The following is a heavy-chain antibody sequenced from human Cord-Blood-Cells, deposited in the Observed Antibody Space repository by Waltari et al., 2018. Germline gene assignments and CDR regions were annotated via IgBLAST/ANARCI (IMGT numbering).Heavy chain of an antibody. CDR3: ARRHTMVQGVDY. J-gene: IGHJ4*02. CDR2: ISAYNGNT. V-gene: IGHV1-18*01. CDR1: GYTFTTSR. D-gene: IGHD3-10*01. Sequence: QVQLEQSGAEVTKLRAPVTVSCKALGYTFTTSRSGWVRKAPGQGLEWIGWISAYNGNTNYAQKLQGRVTMTTDTSTSTAYMELRSLRSDDTAVYYCARRHTMVQGVDYWGQGTLVTVSS.